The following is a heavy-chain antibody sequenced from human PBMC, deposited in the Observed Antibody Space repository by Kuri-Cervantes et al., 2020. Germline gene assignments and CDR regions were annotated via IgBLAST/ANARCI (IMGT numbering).Heavy chain of an antibody. J-gene: IGHJ6*02. CDR1: GFTFSSYW. Sequence: GGSLRLSCAASGFTFSSYWMSWVRQAPGKGLERVANIKQDGSEKYYVDSVKGRFTISRDNAKNSLYLQMNSLRAEDTAVYYCAREVGVTIFGVVIPAYYYYGMDVWGRGTTVTVSS. CDR3: AREVGVTIFGVVIPAYYYYGMDV. D-gene: IGHD3-3*01. V-gene: IGHV3-7*01. CDR2: IKQDGSEK.